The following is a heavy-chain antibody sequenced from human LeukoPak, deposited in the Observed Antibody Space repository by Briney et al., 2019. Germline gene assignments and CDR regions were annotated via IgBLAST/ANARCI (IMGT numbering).Heavy chain of an antibody. CDR2: FDPGNGEM. CDR1: GYSPTELS. D-gene: IGHD3-9*01. CDR3: ATGTHYDLLPY. Sequence: ASVKVSCKVSGYSPTELSMHWVRQAPEKGLEWMGGFDPGNGEMIYEQKFQGRVTMTEDTSTDTAYMELSSLRSEDTALYYCATGTHYDLLPYWGQGSLVTVSS. V-gene: IGHV1-24*01. J-gene: IGHJ4*02.